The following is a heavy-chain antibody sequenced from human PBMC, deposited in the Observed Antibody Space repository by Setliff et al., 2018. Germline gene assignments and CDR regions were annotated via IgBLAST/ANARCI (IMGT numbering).Heavy chain of an antibody. J-gene: IGHJ4*02. CDR1: GGSFSDYY. CDR2: INQSGNT. Sequence: SETLSLTCTVYGGSFSDYYWGWIRQSPGKRPEWIAEINQSGNTNYDPSLNSRVSVSVDTPTNQFSLKVFSVTAADTAVYYCRFWSSYYKNDYWAQGTLVTVSS. D-gene: IGHD3-3*01. V-gene: IGHV4-34*01. CDR3: RFWSSYYKNDY.